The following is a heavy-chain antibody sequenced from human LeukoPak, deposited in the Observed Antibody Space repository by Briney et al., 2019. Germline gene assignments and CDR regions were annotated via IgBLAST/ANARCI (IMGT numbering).Heavy chain of an antibody. CDR1: GYTFTDYY. D-gene: IGHD4-23*01. Sequence: ASVKVSCKASGYTFTDYYIHWVRQAPRQGLERMGWFNPDSGVTNYAQKFQGRVTMTRDTSITTSYMELSRLRSDDTAVYYCARDPVGPWGQGTLVTVSS. CDR3: ARDPVGP. CDR2: FNPDSGVT. V-gene: IGHV1-2*02. J-gene: IGHJ5*02.